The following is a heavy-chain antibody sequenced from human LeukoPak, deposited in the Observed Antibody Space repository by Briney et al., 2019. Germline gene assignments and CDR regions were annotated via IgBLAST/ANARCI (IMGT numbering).Heavy chain of an antibody. CDR3: ARDKNDFWSGYPSDYFYGMDV. D-gene: IGHD3-3*01. V-gene: IGHV1-18*01. Sequence: ASVKVSCKASGYTFTNYGFNWVRQAPGQGLEWMGWISPYNGNTNYEQNLQGRVTMTTDTSTSTAYMELRSLRSDDTAVYYCARDKNDFWSGYPSDYFYGMDVWGQGTTVTVSS. J-gene: IGHJ6*02. CDR1: GYTFTNYG. CDR2: ISPYNGNT.